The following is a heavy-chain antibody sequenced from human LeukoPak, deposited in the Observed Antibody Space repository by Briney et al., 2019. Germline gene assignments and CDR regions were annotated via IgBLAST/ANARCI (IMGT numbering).Heavy chain of an antibody. J-gene: IGHJ5*02. CDR1: GGSFSGYY. Sequence: SETLSLTCAVYGGSFSGYYWSWIRQPPGEGLEWIGEINHSGSTNYNPSLKTRVTVSVDTSKNQLSLKLSSVTAADTAVYYCARGGAYYGGDCYLTYNWFDPWGQGTLVTVSS. CDR2: INHSGST. CDR3: ARGGAYYGGDCYLTYNWFDP. D-gene: IGHD2-21*02. V-gene: IGHV4-34*01.